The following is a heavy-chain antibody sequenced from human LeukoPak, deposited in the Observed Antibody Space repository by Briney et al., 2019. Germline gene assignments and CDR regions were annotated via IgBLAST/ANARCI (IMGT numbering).Heavy chain of an antibody. J-gene: IGHJ4*02. D-gene: IGHD1-26*01. CDR1: GFTFSSYA. CDR3: ANLIVGATGDEDY. V-gene: IGHV3-23*01. CDR2: ISGSGGST. Sequence: GGSLGLSCAASGFTFSSYAMSWVRQAPGKGLEWVSAISGSGGSTYYADSVKGRFTISRDNSKNTLYLQMNSLRAEDTAVYYCANLIVGATGDEDYWGQGTLVTVSS.